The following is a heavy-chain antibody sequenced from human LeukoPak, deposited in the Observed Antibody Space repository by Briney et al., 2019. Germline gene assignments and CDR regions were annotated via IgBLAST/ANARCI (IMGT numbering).Heavy chain of an antibody. CDR3: ARDSSSSVPLGWFDP. CDR1: GCTFTSYG. CDR2: ISAYNGNT. J-gene: IGHJ5*02. Sequence: ASVKVSCKASGCTFTSYGISWVRQAPGQGLEWMGWISAYNGNTNYAQKLQGRVTMTTDTSTSTAYMELRSLRSDDTAVYYCARDSSSSVPLGWFDPWGQGTLVTVSS. V-gene: IGHV1-18*01. D-gene: IGHD6-6*01.